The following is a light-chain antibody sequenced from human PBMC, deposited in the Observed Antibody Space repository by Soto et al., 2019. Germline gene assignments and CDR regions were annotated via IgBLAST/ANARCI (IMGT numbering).Light chain of an antibody. CDR3: QQDNIWPRT. V-gene: IGKV3-15*01. CDR2: GAS. CDR1: QSVSSN. Sequence: EIVMTQSPATMSVSPGERATLSCMASQSVSSNLAGYQQKPGQAPRLPIYGASTRATGIPSSFRDSGSGTEFTLTISRLQSEEFAVYYCQQDNIWPRTFGGGTKVDTK. J-gene: IGKJ4*01.